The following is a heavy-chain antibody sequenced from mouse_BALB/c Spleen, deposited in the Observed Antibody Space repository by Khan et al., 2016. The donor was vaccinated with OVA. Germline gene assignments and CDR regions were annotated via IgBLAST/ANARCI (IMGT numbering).Heavy chain of an antibody. D-gene: IGHD1-1*02. J-gene: IGHJ3*01. Sequence: VQLQQSGTELVRPGVSVKISCKGSGYTFTDFTIHWMKQSHAMSLEWIGVISTYYGDADYNQKFKGKATMTVDKSSNTAYMDLARLTSEDSAICFCARGGGGDRFLYWGQGTLVTVSA. CDR2: ISTYYGDA. CDR1: GYTFTDFT. V-gene: IGHV1S137*01. CDR3: ARGGGGDRFLY.